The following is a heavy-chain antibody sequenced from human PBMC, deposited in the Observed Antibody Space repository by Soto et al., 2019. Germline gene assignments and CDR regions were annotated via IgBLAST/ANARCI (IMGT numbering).Heavy chain of an antibody. J-gene: IGHJ2*01. D-gene: IGHD1-26*01. CDR2: IVRLFGTA. V-gene: IGHV1-69*01. CDR1: GGTLNNFA. Sequence: QVQLVQSGAEVKKPGSSVKVSCKASGGTLNNFAVSWVRQAPGQGLEWMGGIVRLFGTANYAQKFQGRVTITSDESTRTAYMELRNLRSEDTAIYYCAISGNSRVYFDLWGRGTLFTVSS. CDR3: AISGNSRVYFDL.